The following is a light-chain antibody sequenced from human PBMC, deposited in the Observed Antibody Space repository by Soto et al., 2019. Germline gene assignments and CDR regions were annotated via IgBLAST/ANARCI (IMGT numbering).Light chain of an antibody. CDR1: SSNIGSNY. Sequence: QLVLTQPPSASGTPGQRVTISCSGSSSNIGSNYVYWYQQLPGTAPKLLIYRNNQRPSGVPDRFSGSKSGTSASLAITGLRSEDEADYYCAAWDDSLSANFVFGTGTQLTVL. J-gene: IGLJ1*01. CDR3: AAWDDSLSANFV. V-gene: IGLV1-47*01. CDR2: RNN.